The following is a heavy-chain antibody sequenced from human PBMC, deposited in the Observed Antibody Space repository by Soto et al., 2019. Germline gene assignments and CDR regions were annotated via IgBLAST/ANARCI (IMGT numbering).Heavy chain of an antibody. CDR1: GFTVNTYG. D-gene: IGHD2-8*02. CDR3: TGEVASGY. V-gene: IGHV3-30*03. CDR2: ISRAGGTK. Sequence: QVQLVESGGVVVQPGRSLRLSCAVSGFTVNTYGMHWVRQAPGKGLGGVAGISRAGGTKSYADSVKGRFTISRDNSRNTLFVEMNRLRGDDMAVYYCTGEVASGYWGQGTLVTVSS. J-gene: IGHJ4*02.